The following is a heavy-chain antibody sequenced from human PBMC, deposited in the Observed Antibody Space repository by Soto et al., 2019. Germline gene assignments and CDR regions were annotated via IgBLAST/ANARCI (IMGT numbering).Heavy chain of an antibody. Sequence: EVQLLESGGGLVQPGGSLRLSCAASGFTFSSYAMSWVRQAPGKGLEWVSAISGSGGSTYYADSVKGRFTISRVNSTNTLYLQMNSLRAEDTAVYYCARRSSGWYFDYWGQGTLVTVSS. CDR3: ARRSSGWYFDY. CDR1: GFTFSSYA. CDR2: ISGSGGST. D-gene: IGHD6-19*01. J-gene: IGHJ4*02. V-gene: IGHV3-23*01.